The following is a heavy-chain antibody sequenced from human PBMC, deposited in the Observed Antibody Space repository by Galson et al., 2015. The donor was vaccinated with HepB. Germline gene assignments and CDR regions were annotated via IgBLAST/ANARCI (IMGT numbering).Heavy chain of an antibody. CDR3: ARDRPDYGGNDDYYYGMDV. V-gene: IGHV4-31*02. D-gene: IGHD4-23*01. CDR2: T. Sequence: TYYNPSLKSRVTISVDTSKNQFSLKLSSVTAADTAVYYCARDRPDYGGNDDYYYGMDVWGQGTTVTVSS. J-gene: IGHJ6*02.